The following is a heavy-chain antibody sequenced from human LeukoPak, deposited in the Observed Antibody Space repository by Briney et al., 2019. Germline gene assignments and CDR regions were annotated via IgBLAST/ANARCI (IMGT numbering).Heavy chain of an antibody. J-gene: IGHJ6*02. CDR2: ISSSSSYI. V-gene: IGHV3-21*01. CDR3: ARGTDYGDYYYYYGMDV. D-gene: IGHD4-17*01. Sequence: GGSLRLSCVASGFTFSSYSMNWVRQAPGKGLEWVSSISSSSSYIYDTDSVKGRFSLSRDNAKNSLYLQMNSLRAEDTAVYYCARGTDYGDYYYYYGMDVWGQGTTATVSS. CDR1: GFTFSSYS.